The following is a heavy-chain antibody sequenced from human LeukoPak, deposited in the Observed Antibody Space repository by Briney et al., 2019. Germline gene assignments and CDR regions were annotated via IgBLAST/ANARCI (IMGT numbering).Heavy chain of an antibody. CDR1: GYTFTSYY. D-gene: IGHD3-22*01. J-gene: IGHJ4*02. Sequence: ASVKVSCKASGYTFTSYYMHWVRQAPGQGLEWMGIINPSGGSTSYAQKFQGRVTMTRDTSISTAYMELSRLRSDDTAVYYCARGGLAKYYYDSSGYYWEFSACDYWGQGTLVTVSS. CDR2: INPSGGST. V-gene: IGHV1-46*01. CDR3: ARGGLAKYYYDSSGYYWEFSACDY.